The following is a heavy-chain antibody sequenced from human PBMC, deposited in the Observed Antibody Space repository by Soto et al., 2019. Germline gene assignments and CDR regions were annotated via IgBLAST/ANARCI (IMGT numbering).Heavy chain of an antibody. Sequence: SETLSLTCAVYGGSFSGYYWSWIRQPPGKGLEWIGEINHSGSTNYNPSLKSRVTISVDTSKNQFSLKLSSVTAADTAVYYCARGGIVFRFGMDVWGQGTTVT. V-gene: IGHV4-34*01. CDR3: ARGGIVFRFGMDV. CDR1: GGSFSGYY. J-gene: IGHJ6*02. CDR2: INHSGST. D-gene: IGHD3-3*01.